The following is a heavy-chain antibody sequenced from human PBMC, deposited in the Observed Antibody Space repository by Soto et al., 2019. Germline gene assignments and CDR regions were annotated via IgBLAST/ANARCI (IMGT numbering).Heavy chain of an antibody. V-gene: IGHV3-21*01. D-gene: IGHD3-16*01. J-gene: IGHJ4*02. CDR3: ARDAGGERAHYDYIWGTVG. Sequence: GGSLRLSCAASGFIFSSYSMNWVRQAPGKGLEWVSSISSGSSDTYYADSVKGRFSISRDNAKDSLYLQMNSLGAEDTAVNYCARDAGGERAHYDYIWGTVGGGQGTLVTVSS. CDR1: GFIFSSYS. CDR2: ISSGSSDT.